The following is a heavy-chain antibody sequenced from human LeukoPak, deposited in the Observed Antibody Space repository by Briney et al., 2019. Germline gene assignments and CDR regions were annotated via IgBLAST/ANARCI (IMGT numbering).Heavy chain of an antibody. V-gene: IGHV4-4*02. CDR3: ARDRRYYYDSSGYYPPYYYYGMDV. D-gene: IGHD3-22*01. CDR2: IYHSGTT. CDR1: GESIRSSNW. J-gene: IGHJ6*02. Sequence: PSGTLSLTCTVSGESIRSSNWWSWVRQPPGKGLEWIGEIYHSGTTNYNPSLKSRVTISVDTSKNQFSLKLSSVTAADTAVYYCARDRRYYYDSSGYYPPYYYYGMDVWGQGTTVTVSS.